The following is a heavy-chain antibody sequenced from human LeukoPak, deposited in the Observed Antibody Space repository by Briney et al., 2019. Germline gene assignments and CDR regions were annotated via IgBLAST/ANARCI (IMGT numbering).Heavy chain of an antibody. D-gene: IGHD2-2*01. CDR1: GGSFSGYY. J-gene: IGHJ6*02. V-gene: IGHV4-34*01. Sequence: SETLSLTCAVYGGSFSGYYWSWIRQPPGKGLEWIGEINHSGSTNYNPSLKSRVTISVDTSKNQFSLKLSSVTAADTAVYYCARDMNGLLSSLTDYYYYYGMDVWGQGTTVTVSS. CDR2: INHSGST. CDR3: ARDMNGLLSSLTDYYYYYGMDV.